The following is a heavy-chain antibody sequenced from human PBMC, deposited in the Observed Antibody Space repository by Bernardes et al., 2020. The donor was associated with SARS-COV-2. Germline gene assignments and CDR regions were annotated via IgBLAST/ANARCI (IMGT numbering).Heavy chain of an antibody. Sequence: GGSLRLSCAASGFTFNNFGIHWVRQAPGKGLEWVAVISYEGSKKYYADSVEGRFTISKDNSKNTVYLQMNSLRPEDTAVYYCAKVQAILWIRPYNSGMDLWGQGTTVTVSS. CDR1: GFTFNNFG. CDR2: ISYEGSKK. CDR3: AKVQAILWIRPYNSGMDL. D-gene: IGHD5-18*01. J-gene: IGHJ6*02. V-gene: IGHV3-30*18.